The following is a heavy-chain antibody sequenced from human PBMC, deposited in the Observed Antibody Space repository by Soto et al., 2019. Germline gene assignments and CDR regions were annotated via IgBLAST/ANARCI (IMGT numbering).Heavy chain of an antibody. CDR1: GGSFSGYY. Sequence: PSETLSLTCAVYGGSFSGYYWSWIRQPPGKGLEWIGEINHSGSTNYNPSLKSRVTISVDTSKNQFSLKLSSVTAADTAVYYCATYSGSYYNVVYWGQGTLVTVSS. CDR3: ATYSGSYYNVVY. J-gene: IGHJ4*02. D-gene: IGHD3-10*01. V-gene: IGHV4-34*01. CDR2: INHSGST.